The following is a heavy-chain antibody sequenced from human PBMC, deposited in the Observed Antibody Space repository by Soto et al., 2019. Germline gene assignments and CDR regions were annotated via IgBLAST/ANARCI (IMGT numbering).Heavy chain of an antibody. J-gene: IGHJ4*02. CDR2: IYRCGST. CDR1: GFNVSSNY. V-gene: IGHV3-53*02. Sequence: EVQLVETGGGLIQPGESLRLSCTASGFNVSSNYMTWVRQAPGKGLEWVSYIYRCGSTYYADSVKGRFTIFRDSSKNTLHLQMNSLRAEDTAVYYCAGDPGGSHDYWGPGTLVTVSS. CDR3: AGDPGGSHDY. D-gene: IGHD3-10*01.